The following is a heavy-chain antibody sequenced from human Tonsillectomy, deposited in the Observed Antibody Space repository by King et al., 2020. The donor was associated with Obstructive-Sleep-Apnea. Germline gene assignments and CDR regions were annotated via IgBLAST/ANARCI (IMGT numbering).Heavy chain of an antibody. CDR2: IYTSGST. Sequence: QLQESGPGLVKTSETLSLTCTVSGGSISSYYWSWIRQPAGKGLEWIGRIYTSGSTNYNPSLKSRVTMSVDTSKNQFSPKLSSVTAADTAVYYCAREGYSYGLNWFDPWGQGTLVTVSS. CDR3: AREGYSYGLNWFDP. D-gene: IGHD5-18*01. J-gene: IGHJ5*02. V-gene: IGHV4-4*07. CDR1: GGSISSYY.